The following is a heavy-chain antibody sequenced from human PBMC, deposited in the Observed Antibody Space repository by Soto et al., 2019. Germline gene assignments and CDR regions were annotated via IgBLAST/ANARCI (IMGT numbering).Heavy chain of an antibody. J-gene: IGHJ5*01. CDR1: GFTFTNYA. D-gene: IGHD1-26*01. CDR2: ISATGGLK. Sequence: EVQLSASGGRLGQPGGSLRLSCAASGFTFTNYAMTWVRQSPGKGLQWVSGISATGGLKYYADSVQGRFTISRDNSKNTLYLQMDNLRDEDTAIYYCAREVGAPSGWLDSWGQGTQVTVSS. V-gene: IGHV3-23*01. CDR3: AREVGAPSGWLDS.